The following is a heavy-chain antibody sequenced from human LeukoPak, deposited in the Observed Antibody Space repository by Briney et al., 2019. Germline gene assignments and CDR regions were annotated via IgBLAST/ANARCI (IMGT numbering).Heavy chain of an antibody. J-gene: IGHJ4*02. CDR3: ARHWDASSSIDY. CDR1: GGSISSSSYY. Sequence: SETLSLTYTVSGGSISSSSYYWDWIRQPPGKGLEWIGHIYYTGRPYYNPSLKSRVTISVDTSKNQFSLNLNSVTASDTAVYYCARHWDASSSIDYWGQGTLVTVSS. CDR2: IYYTGRP. V-gene: IGHV4-39*01. D-gene: IGHD6-6*01.